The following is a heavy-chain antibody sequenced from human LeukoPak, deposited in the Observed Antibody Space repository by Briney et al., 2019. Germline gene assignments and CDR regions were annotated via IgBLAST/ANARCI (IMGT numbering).Heavy chain of an antibody. V-gene: IGHV4-59*08. CDR1: GDSISSYY. D-gene: IGHD6-19*01. CDR3: ARGYSSGWIDY. CDR2: IYDSGST. Sequence: PSETLSLTCTVSGDSISSYYWNWIRQPPGKGLGWIGYIYDSGSTNYNPSLKSRVTISVDTSKNQFSLKLSSVTAADTAVYYCARGYSSGWIDYWGQGTLVTVSS. J-gene: IGHJ4*02.